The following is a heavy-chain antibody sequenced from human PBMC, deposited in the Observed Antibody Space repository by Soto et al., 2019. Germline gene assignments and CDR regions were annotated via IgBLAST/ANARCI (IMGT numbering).Heavy chain of an antibody. CDR2: MNPNSGNT. V-gene: IGHV1-8*01. J-gene: IGHJ4*02. D-gene: IGHD6-13*01. CDR3: ATSIVAAGNFDY. Sequence: QVQLVQSGAEVKKPGASVKVSCKASGYTFTSYNINWVRQATGQGLEWMGWMNPNSGNTDYAQKFQGRVTMTRNTSISTAYIELSSLRSEDTAVYYCATSIVAAGNFDYWGEGTLVTVSS. CDR1: GYTFTSYN.